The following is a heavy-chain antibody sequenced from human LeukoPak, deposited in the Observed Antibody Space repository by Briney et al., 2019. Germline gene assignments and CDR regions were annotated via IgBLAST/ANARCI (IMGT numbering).Heavy chain of an antibody. CDR3: ASANYVWGSYRPFDY. CDR1: GGSFSGYY. V-gene: IGHV4-39*01. Sequence: SETLSLTCAVYGGSFSGYYWGWIRQPPGKGLEWIGSIYYSGSTYYNPSLKSRVTISVDTSKNQFSLKLSSVTAADTAVYYCASANYVWGSYRPFDYWGQGTLVTVSS. D-gene: IGHD3-16*02. J-gene: IGHJ4*02. CDR2: IYYSGST.